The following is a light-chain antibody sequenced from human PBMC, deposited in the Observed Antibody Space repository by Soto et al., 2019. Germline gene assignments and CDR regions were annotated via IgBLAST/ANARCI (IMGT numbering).Light chain of an antibody. J-gene: IGKJ5*01. CDR2: AAS. Sequence: AILMTQSPSSFSASTGDRVTITCRASQGISSYLAWYQQKPGKAPKLLIYAASILQSGVPSRFSGSGSGTDFTLTINNLQPEDFATYYCQQDKSFPVSFGQGTRLEI. CDR3: QQDKSFPVS. V-gene: IGKV1-8*01. CDR1: QGISSY.